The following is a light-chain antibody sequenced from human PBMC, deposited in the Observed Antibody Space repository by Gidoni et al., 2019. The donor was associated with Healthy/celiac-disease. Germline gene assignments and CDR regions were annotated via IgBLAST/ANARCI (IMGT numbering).Light chain of an antibody. CDR3: GTWDSSLSAGV. Sequence: QSVLTQPPSVSAAPGQKVTISCSGRSSNIGNNYVSWYQQLPGTAPKLLIYANNKRPSGIPDRFSGSKSGTSATLGITGLQTGDEADYYCGTWDSSLSAGVFGTGTKVTVL. CDR1: SSNIGNNY. V-gene: IGLV1-51*01. J-gene: IGLJ1*01. CDR2: ANN.